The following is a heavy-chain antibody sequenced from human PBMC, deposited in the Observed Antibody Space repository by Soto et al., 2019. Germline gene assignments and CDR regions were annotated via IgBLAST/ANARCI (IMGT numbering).Heavy chain of an antibody. CDR1: GGSLSSYY. J-gene: IGHJ4*02. Sequence: SSETLSLTCTVSGGSLSSYYWNWIRQPPGQGLEWIGYVYSSGSTIYNPSLESRVTISVDTSKNQFSLKLSSVTAADTAVYYCARGRIGYYGRRYEDSWGQGTLVTVS. D-gene: IGHD4-17*01. CDR3: ARGRIGYYGRRYEDS. V-gene: IGHV4-59*01. CDR2: VYSSGST.